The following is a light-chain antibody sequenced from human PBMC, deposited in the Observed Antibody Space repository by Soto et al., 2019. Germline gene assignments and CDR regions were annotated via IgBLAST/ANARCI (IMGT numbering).Light chain of an antibody. CDR2: DAS. CDR3: QQRSNWPPWT. Sequence: EIVLTQSPATLSFSPGERSTLSFISSQSVSSYLAWYQQKPGQAPRLLIYDASNRATGIPARFSGSGSGTDFTLTIGSLEPEDFAVYYCQQRSNWPPWTFGQGTKVDIK. J-gene: IGKJ1*01. CDR1: QSVSSY. V-gene: IGKV3-11*01.